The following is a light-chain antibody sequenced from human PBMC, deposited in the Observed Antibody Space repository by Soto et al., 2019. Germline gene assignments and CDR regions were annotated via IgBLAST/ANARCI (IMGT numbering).Light chain of an antibody. CDR3: CSYAGDSAWV. J-gene: IGLJ3*02. CDR1: SSDVGSYNF. V-gene: IGLV2-23*01. CDR2: EGS. Sequence: QSALTQPASVSGSPGQSITISCTGTSSDVGSYNFVSWYQQHPGKAPKLMIYEGSKRPSGVSNRFSGSKSGNTASLTISGLQAEAEADYYCCSYAGDSAWVFGGGTKLTVL.